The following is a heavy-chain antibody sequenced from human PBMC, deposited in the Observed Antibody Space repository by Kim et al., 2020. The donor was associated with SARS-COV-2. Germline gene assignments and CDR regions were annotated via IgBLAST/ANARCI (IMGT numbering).Heavy chain of an antibody. CDR3: ARGDKYYYGSSYYFDY. J-gene: IGHJ4*02. D-gene: IGHD3-10*01. Sequence: KFQGRVTMTRDTSISTAYMELSRLRSDDTAVYYCARGDKYYYGSSYYFDYWGQGTLVTVSS. V-gene: IGHV1-2*02.